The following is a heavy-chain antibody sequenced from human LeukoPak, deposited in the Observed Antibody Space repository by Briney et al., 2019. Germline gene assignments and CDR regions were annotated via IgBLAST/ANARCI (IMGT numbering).Heavy chain of an antibody. J-gene: IGHJ3*02. Sequence: ASVKVSCKASGYTFTSYGISWVRQAPGQGLEWMGWISAYNGNTNYAQKLQGRVTMTTDTSTSTAYMELRSLRSDDTAVYYCARVWYQLLAVAGSSFWDIWGQGTMVTVSS. CDR2: ISAYNGNT. CDR1: GYTFTSYG. V-gene: IGHV1-18*01. D-gene: IGHD2-2*01. CDR3: ARVWYQLLAVAGSSFWDI.